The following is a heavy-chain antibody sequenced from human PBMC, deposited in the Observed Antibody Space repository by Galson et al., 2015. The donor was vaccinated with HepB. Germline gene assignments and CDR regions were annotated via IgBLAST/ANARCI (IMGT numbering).Heavy chain of an antibody. D-gene: IGHD2-2*01. CDR1: GYTFTSYA. CDR2: INAGNGNT. Sequence: SVKVSCKASGYTFTSYAMHWVRQAPGQRLEWMGWINAGNGNTKYSQKFQGRVTITRDTSASTAYMELSSLRSEDTAVYYCARQNIVVVPAARAHNRFDPWGQGTLVTVSS. J-gene: IGHJ5*02. V-gene: IGHV1-3*01. CDR3: ARQNIVVVPAARAHNRFDP.